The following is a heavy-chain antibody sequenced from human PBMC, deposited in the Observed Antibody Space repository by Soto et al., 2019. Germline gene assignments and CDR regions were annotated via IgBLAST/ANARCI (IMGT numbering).Heavy chain of an antibody. D-gene: IGHD3-9*01. J-gene: IGHJ4*02. CDR1: GFTFSSYA. CDR2: ISYDGSNK. CDR3: ARDPTPNYDILPGYMFDY. Sequence: PGGSLRLSCAASGFTFSSYAMHWVRQAPGKGLEWVAVISYDGSNKYYADSVKGRFTISRDNSKNTLYLQMNSLRAEDTAVYYCARDPTPNYDILPGYMFDYWGQGTLVTVSS. V-gene: IGHV3-30-3*01.